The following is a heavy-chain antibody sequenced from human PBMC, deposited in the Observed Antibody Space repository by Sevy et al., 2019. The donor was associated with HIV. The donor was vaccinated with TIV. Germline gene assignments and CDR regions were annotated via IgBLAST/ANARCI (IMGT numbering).Heavy chain of an antibody. Sequence: GGSLRLSCAASGFTFSSYEMNWVRQAPGKGLEWVSYISSSGSTIYYADPVKGRFTISRDKAKNSLYLQMNGLRAEDTAVYYCATDLDYDFWSGYYSPRPANYGMDVWGQGTTVTVSS. J-gene: IGHJ6*02. CDR2: ISSSGSTI. CDR1: GFTFSSYE. CDR3: ATDLDYDFWSGYYSPRPANYGMDV. V-gene: IGHV3-48*03. D-gene: IGHD3-3*01.